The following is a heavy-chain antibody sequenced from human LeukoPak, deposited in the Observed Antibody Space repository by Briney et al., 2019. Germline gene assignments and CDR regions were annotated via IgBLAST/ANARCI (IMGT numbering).Heavy chain of an antibody. CDR1: GSRFTSYW. J-gene: IGHJ6*03. CDR3: ARQPAGNYYYYYMDV. Sequence: GESLKISWKGSGSRFTSYWIGGARQMPGKGLEWMGIIYSGDSDTRYSPSFQGQVTISADKSISTAYLQWSSLKASDTAMYYCARQPAGNYYYYYMDVWGKGTTVTVSS. V-gene: IGHV5-51*01. CDR2: IYSGDSDT.